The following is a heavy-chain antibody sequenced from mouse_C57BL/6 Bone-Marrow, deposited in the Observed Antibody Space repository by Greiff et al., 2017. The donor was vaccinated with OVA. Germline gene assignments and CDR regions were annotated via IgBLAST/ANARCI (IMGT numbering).Heavy chain of an antibody. V-gene: IGHV1-15*01. CDR1: GYTFTDYE. J-gene: IGHJ2*01. CDR3: TRHHRY. CDR2: IDPETGGP. Sequence: QVQLQQSGAELVRPGASVTLSCKASGYTFTDYEMHWVKQTPVHGLEWIGAIDPETGGPAYNQKFKGKAILTADKSSSTAYMELRSLTSEDSAVYYCTRHHRYWGQGTTLTVSS.